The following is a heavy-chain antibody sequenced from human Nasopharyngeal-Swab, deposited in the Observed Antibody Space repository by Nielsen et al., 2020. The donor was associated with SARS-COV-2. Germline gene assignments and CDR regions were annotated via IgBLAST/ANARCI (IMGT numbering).Heavy chain of an antibody. Sequence: SETLSLTCTVSGGSISSYYWSWIRQPPGKGLEWIGYIHYSGSTNYNPSLKSRVTISVDTSKNQFSLKLSSVTAAYTAVYYCASETDGFDYWGQGTLVTVSS. J-gene: IGHJ4*02. CDR3: ASETDGFDY. V-gene: IGHV4-59*01. CDR2: IHYSGST. CDR1: GGSISSYY.